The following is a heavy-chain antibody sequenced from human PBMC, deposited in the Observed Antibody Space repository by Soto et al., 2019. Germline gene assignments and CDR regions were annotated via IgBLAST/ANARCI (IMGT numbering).Heavy chain of an antibody. V-gene: IGHV4-39*07. J-gene: IGHJ4*02. CDR3: ARSDGRY. Sequence: SETLSLTFTVPGGSISSSSYYWGWIRQPPGKGLEWIGSIYYSGSTYYNPSLKSRVTISVDTSKNQFSLKLSSVTAADTAVYYCARSDGRYWGQGTLVTVSS. CDR1: GGSISSSSYY. CDR2: IYYSGST.